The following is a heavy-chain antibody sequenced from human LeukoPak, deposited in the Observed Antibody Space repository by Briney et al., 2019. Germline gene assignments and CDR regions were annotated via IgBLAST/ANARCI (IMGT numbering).Heavy chain of an antibody. D-gene: IGHD3-22*01. CDR3: ARPLNYYDSSGYYYPLAY. Sequence: PGGSLRLSCAASGFTFSSYAMHWVRQAPGKGLEWVAVISYDGSNKYYADSVKGRFTISRDNSKNTLYLQMNSLRAEDTAVYYCARPLNYYDSSGYYYPLAYWGQGTLVTVSS. CDR2: ISYDGSNK. V-gene: IGHV3-30*04. J-gene: IGHJ4*02. CDR1: GFTFSSYA.